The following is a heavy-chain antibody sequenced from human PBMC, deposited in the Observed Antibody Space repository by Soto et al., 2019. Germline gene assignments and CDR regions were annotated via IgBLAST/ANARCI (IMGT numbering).Heavy chain of an antibody. J-gene: IGHJ5*02. CDR2: IDWDDDK. D-gene: IGHD3-22*01. CDR3: ARTYYDSSGYYFWWFDP. CDR1: GFSLSTSGMC. Sequence: SGPTLVNPTRTLTLTCTFSGFSLSTSGMCVSWIRQPPGKALEWLALIDWDDDKYYSTSLKTRLTISKDTSKNQVVLTMTNMDPVDTATYYCARTYYDSSGYYFWWFDPWGQGTLVTVSS. V-gene: IGHV2-70*01.